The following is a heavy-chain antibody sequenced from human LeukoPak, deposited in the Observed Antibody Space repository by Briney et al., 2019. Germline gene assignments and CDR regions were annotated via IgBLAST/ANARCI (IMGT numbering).Heavy chain of an antibody. CDR2: ISGGSSFT. Sequence: GGSLRLSCAASGFSFSSFSMNWVRQAPGKGLEWVSYISGGSSFTYYVDSVKGRFTISRDNAKNSLYLQMNSLRAEDTAVYSCARGADGVSSNSRGWFDPWGQGTLVTVSS. J-gene: IGHJ5*02. V-gene: IGHV3-21*01. CDR3: ARGADGVSSNSRGWFDP. D-gene: IGHD2-15*01. CDR1: GFSFSSFS.